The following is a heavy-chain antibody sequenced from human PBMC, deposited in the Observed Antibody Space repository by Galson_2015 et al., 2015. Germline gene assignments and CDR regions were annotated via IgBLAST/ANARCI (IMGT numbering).Heavy chain of an antibody. D-gene: IGHD3-22*01. CDR3: ARDHSYYDSRSYYYYMDV. V-gene: IGHV3-21*01. Sequence: SLRLSCAASGFTFSSYRMNWVRQAPGKGLEWVSSISSSSSYIYYADSVKGRFTISRDNAKNSLYLQMNSLRAEDTAVYYCARDHSYYDSRSYYYYMDVWGKGTTVTVSS. CDR2: ISSSSSYI. CDR1: GFTFSSYR. J-gene: IGHJ6*03.